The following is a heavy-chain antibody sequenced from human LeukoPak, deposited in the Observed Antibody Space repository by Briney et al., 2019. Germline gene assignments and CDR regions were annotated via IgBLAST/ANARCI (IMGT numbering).Heavy chain of an antibody. V-gene: IGHV4-59*01. Sequence: PSETLSLTCAVYGGSFSGYYWSWIRQPPGKGLEWIGYIYYSGSTNYNPSLKSRVTISVDTSKNQFSLKLSSVTAADTAVYYCARESWYYYDSSGYHAYYFDYWGQGTLVTVSS. D-gene: IGHD3-22*01. J-gene: IGHJ4*02. CDR3: ARESWYYYDSSGYHAYYFDY. CDR2: IYYSGST. CDR1: GGSFSGYY.